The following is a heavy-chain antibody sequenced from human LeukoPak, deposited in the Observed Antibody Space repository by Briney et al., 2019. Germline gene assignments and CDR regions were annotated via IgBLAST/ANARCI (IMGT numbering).Heavy chain of an antibody. V-gene: IGHV3-66*01. Sequence: GGSLRLSCVASGLSVSSNYMSWVRQAPGKGLEWVSYIYRDGSSYYAESVKGRFTISRDNSKNTLYIQMNSLRAEDTAVYYCARSFYDILIGYYQYFDYWGQGTLVTVSS. J-gene: IGHJ4*02. CDR2: IYRDGSS. D-gene: IGHD3-9*01. CDR3: ARSFYDILIGYYQYFDY. CDR1: GLSVSSNY.